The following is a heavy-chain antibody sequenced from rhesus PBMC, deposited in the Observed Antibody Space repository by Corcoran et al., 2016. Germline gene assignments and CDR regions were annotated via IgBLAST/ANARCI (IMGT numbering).Heavy chain of an antibody. J-gene: IGHJ4*01. CDR1: GGSITSNY. CDR3: ARAGAYCSRGVCYAGSSDY. V-gene: IGHV4-173*01. CDR2: ISGSGGST. D-gene: IGHD2-39*01. Sequence: QLPLQESGPGLVKPSATLSLTCAVSGGSITSNYWTWIRQPPGKGLGWIGRISGSGGSTDYSPSLKSRVTISTDTSKNQFSLKLSSVTAADTAVYYCARAGAYCSRGVCYAGSSDYWGQGVLVTVSS.